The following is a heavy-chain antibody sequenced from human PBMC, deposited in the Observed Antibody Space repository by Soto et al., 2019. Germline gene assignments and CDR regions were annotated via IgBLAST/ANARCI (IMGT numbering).Heavy chain of an antibody. Sequence: QVQLVQSGAEVKKPGSSVKVSCKASGGTFSSYAISWVRQAPGQGLEWMGGIIPIFGTANYAQKFQGRVTMPADESTSTAYMELSSLRSEDTAVYYCARDPPRIAAPHYYYGMDVWGQGTTVTVSS. J-gene: IGHJ6*02. CDR3: ARDPPRIAAPHYYYGMDV. V-gene: IGHV1-69*12. CDR1: GGTFSSYA. D-gene: IGHD6-13*01. CDR2: IIPIFGTA.